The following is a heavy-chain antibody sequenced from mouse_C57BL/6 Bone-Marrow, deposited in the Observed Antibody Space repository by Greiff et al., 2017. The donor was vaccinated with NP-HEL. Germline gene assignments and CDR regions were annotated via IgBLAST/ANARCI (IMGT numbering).Heavy chain of an antibody. CDR2: IDPEGGET. Sequence: EVQRVESGAELVKPGASVKLSCTASGFNIKDYYMHWVKQRTEQGLEWIGRIDPEGGETKYAPKFQGKATITADTSSNTAYLQLSSLPSEDTAVYYCAPFITTVVAPAYWGQGTLVTVSA. CDR3: APFITTVVAPAY. CDR1: GFNIKDYY. V-gene: IGHV14-2*01. J-gene: IGHJ3*01. D-gene: IGHD1-1*01.